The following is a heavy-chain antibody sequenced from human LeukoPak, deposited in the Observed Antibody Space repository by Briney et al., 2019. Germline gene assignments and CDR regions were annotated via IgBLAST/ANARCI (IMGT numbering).Heavy chain of an antibody. V-gene: IGHV3-11*04. CDR3: ARDPRWSYYDSSGYLDY. CDR2: ISSSGSTI. Sequence: GSLRLSCAASGFTFSDYYMSWIRQAPGKGLEWVSYISSSGSTIYYADSVKGRFTISRDNAKNSLYLQMNSLRAEDTAVYYCARDPRWSYYDSSGYLDYWGQGTLVTVSS. D-gene: IGHD3-22*01. CDR1: GFTFSDYY. J-gene: IGHJ4*02.